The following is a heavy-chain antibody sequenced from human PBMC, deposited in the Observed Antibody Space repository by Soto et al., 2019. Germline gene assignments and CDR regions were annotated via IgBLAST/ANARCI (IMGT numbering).Heavy chain of an antibody. CDR2: IIPALGTA. J-gene: IGHJ2*01. Sequence: QDQLVQSGAEVKKPGSSVKVSCKASGGTFSSHTFSWVRQAPGQGLEWMGRIIPALGTATYAQKFQGRVTITADESATTVYMELNSLISEDTAVYYCARPDFGDYWYFALWGRGTLVTVSS. V-gene: IGHV1-69*08. CDR3: ARPDFGDYWYFAL. D-gene: IGHD4-17*01. CDR1: GGTFSSHT.